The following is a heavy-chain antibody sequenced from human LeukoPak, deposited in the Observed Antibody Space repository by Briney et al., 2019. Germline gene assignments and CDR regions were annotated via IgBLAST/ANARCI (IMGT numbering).Heavy chain of an antibody. Sequence: PGRSLRLSCAASGFTFSSYGMHWVRQAPGKGLEGVAVIWYDGSNKYYADSVKGRFTISRDNSKNTLYLQMNSLRAEDTAVYYCARGKIFGVVIHTDGMDVWGQGTTVTVSS. V-gene: IGHV3-33*01. CDR3: ARGKIFGVVIHTDGMDV. J-gene: IGHJ6*02. CDR2: IWYDGSNK. CDR1: GFTFSSYG. D-gene: IGHD3-3*01.